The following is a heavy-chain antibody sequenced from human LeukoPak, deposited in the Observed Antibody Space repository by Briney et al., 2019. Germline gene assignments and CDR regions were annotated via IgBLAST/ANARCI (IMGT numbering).Heavy chain of an antibody. J-gene: IGHJ4*02. CDR2: IYTSGST. Sequence: SETLSLTCTVSGGSISSGSYYWNWIRQPAEKGLEWIGHIYTSGSTSYNPSLKSRVTISVDTSKNQFSLRLGSVTAADTAVYYCARGGNWNSYYFDYGGQGTLVTVSP. V-gene: IGHV4-61*09. D-gene: IGHD1-1*01. CDR3: ARGGNWNSYYFDY. CDR1: GGSISSGSYY.